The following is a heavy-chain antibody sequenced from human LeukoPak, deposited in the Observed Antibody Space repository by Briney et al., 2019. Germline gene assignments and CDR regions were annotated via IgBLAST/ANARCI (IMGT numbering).Heavy chain of an antibody. Sequence: GGSLRLSCLVSRFTIASYATHWVRQALGKGLEYVSAISSNGGSTYYANSVKGRFTISRDNSKNTLYLQMGSLRAEDMAVYYCARGGYCPNGVCYFGDYGRDYCGQGTLVTVSS. CDR3: ARGGYCPNGVCYFGDYGRDY. J-gene: IGHJ4*02. V-gene: IGHV3-64*01. D-gene: IGHD2-8*01. CDR2: ISSNGGST. CDR1: RFTIASYA.